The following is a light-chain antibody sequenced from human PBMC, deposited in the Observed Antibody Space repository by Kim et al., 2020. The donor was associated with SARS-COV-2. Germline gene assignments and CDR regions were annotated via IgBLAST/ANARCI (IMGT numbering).Light chain of an antibody. J-gene: IGLJ3*02. CDR2: ENC. CDR3: QSFDSSNFV. Sequence: LTQPHSVSESPGKTVTISCTGSSGSIASNYVQWYQQRPGSAPTIVIYENCQRPSGVPDRFSGSIDSSSNSASLTISGLKTEDEADYYCQSFDSSNFVFGGGTQLTVL. CDR1: SGSIASNY. V-gene: IGLV6-57*02.